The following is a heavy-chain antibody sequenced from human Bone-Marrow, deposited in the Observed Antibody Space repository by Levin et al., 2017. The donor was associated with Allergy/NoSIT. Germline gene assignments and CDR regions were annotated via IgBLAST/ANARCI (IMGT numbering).Heavy chain of an antibody. V-gene: IGHV3-66*01. CDR3: ARDDVVATNH. Sequence: GESLKISCAASGFAISTNYMSWVRQVPGKGLEWVSIIHSGGRKNYADSVKGRFTISRDNYNNTLYLQMNSLRGEDTAIYYCARDDVVATNHWGQGTLVIVSS. D-gene: IGHD5-12*01. CDR1: GFAISTNY. CDR2: IHSGGRK. J-gene: IGHJ4*02.